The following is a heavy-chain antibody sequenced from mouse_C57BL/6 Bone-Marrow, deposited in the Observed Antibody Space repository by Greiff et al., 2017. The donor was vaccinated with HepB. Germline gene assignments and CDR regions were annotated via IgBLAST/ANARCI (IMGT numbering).Heavy chain of an antibody. J-gene: IGHJ4*01. D-gene: IGHD1-1*01. Sequence: EVQRVESGAELVRPGSSVKMSCKTSGYTFTSYGINWVKQRPGQGLEWIGYIYIGNGYTEYNEKFKGKATLTSDTSSSTAYMQLSSLTSEDSAIYFCARSRGITTAYYAMDYWGQGTSVTVSS. CDR1: GYTFTSYG. CDR2: IYIGNGYT. V-gene: IGHV1-58*01. CDR3: ARSRGITTAYYAMDY.